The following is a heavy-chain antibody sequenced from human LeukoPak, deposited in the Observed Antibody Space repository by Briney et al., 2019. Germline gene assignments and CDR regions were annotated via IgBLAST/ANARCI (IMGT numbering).Heavy chain of an antibody. CDR1: GFTFSSYA. V-gene: IGHV3-23*01. J-gene: IGHJ4*02. CDR3: AKDRNSRYNWNYGDY. D-gene: IGHD1-7*01. Sequence: PGGSLRLSCAASGFTFSSYAMSWARQAPGKGLEWVSAISGSGGSTYYADSVKGRFTISRDNSKNTLYLQMNSLRAEDTAVYYCAKDRNSRYNWNYGDYWGQGTLVTVSS. CDR2: ISGSGGST.